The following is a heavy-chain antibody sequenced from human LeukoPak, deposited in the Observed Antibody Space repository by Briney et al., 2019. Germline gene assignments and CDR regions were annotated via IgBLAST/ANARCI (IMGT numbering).Heavy chain of an antibody. V-gene: IGHV4-39*01. Sequence: SSETLSLTCTVSGGSISSSSYYWGWIRQPPGKGLEWIGSIYYSGSTYYNPSLKSRVTISVDTSKNQFSLKLSSVTAADTAVYYCARHPMMYFRFDPWGQGTLVTVSS. CDR3: ARHPMMYFRFDP. D-gene: IGHD2-8*01. J-gene: IGHJ5*02. CDR2: IYYSGST. CDR1: GGSISSSSYY.